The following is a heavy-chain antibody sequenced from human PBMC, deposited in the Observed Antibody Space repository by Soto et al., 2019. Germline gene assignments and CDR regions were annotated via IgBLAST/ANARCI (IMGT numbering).Heavy chain of an antibody. J-gene: IGHJ5*02. D-gene: IGHD1-26*01. CDR2: IIPIFGTA. CDR3: ARAIVGPTTTGWLDP. Sequence: SVKVCCKASGGTFSRYAISWVRQAPGQGLEWMGGIIPIFGTANYAQKFQGRVTITADESTSTAYMELSSLRFEDTAGYYCARAIVGPTTTGWLDPSGQVPLVTVSS. CDR1: GGTFSRYA. V-gene: IGHV1-69*13.